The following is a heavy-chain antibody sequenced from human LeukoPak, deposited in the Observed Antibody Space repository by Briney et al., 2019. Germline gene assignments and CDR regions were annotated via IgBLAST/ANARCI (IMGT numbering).Heavy chain of an antibody. D-gene: IGHD3-3*01. CDR2: INTNTGNP. CDR1: GYTFTSYA. V-gene: IGHV7-4-1*02. CDR3: ARAVRDFWSGYPYYYYYYMDV. Sequence: ASVKVSCKASGYTFTSYAMNWVRQAPGQGLEWMGWINTNTGNPTYAQGFTGRFVLSLDTSVSTAYLQISSLKAEDTAVYYCARAVRDFWSGYPYYYYYYMDVWGNGTTVTVSS. J-gene: IGHJ6*03.